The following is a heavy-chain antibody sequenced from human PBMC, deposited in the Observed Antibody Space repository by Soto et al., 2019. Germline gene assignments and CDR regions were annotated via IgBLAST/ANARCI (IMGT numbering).Heavy chain of an antibody. D-gene: IGHD6-13*01. CDR1: GFTFSSYG. CDR3: AKMLLWDSSSRYVGYYYYGMDV. V-gene: IGHV3-30*18. CDR2: ISYDGSNK. J-gene: IGHJ6*02. Sequence: GSLRLSCAASGFTFSSYGMHWVRQAPGKGLEWVAVISYDGSNKYYADSVKGRFTISRDNSKNTLYLQMNSLRAEDTAVYYCAKMLLWDSSSRYVGYYYYGMDVWGQGTTVTVSS.